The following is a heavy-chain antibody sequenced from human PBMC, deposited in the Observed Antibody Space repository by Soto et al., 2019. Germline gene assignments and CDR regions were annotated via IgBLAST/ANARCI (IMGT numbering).Heavy chain of an antibody. D-gene: IGHD6-19*01. Sequence: ASVKVSCKTSGYTFTSHGISWVRQAPGQGLEWMGWVSAYNGNANYAPKFQGRVTMTTDTSTNTVHMELRSLRADDTAVYYCARETIAVAFTRGGYDYWGQGTLVTVSS. J-gene: IGHJ4*02. CDR1: GYTFTSHG. V-gene: IGHV1-18*04. CDR3: ARETIAVAFTRGGYDY. CDR2: VSAYNGNA.